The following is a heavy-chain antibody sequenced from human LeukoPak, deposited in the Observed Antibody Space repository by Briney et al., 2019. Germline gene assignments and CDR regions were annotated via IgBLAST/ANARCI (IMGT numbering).Heavy chain of an antibody. Sequence: WVRQAPGKGLEWIGSIYYSGSTYYNPSLKSRVTISVDTSKNHFSLKLSSVTAADTAIYYCARLDYGAPDYWGQGTLVTVSS. J-gene: IGHJ4*02. D-gene: IGHD4-17*01. CDR2: IYYSGST. CDR3: ARLDYGAPDY. V-gene: IGHV4-39*02.